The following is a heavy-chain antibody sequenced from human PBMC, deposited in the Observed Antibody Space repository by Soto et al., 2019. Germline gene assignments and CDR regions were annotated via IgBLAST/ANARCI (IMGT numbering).Heavy chain of an antibody. V-gene: IGHV4-30-4*01. D-gene: IGHD3-10*01. CDR2: IYNSEKN. J-gene: IGHJ4*02. CDR1: GGSISSGDYS. CDR3: ARIPRVTMVRGVKKGFDF. Sequence: SETLSLTCTVSGGSISSGDYSWSWIRQPPGKGLEWIGYIYNSEKNYYNPSLKSRVTISVGTSKKQFSLKLSSVTASDTAVYYCARIPRVTMVRGVKKGFDFWGQGALVTVYS.